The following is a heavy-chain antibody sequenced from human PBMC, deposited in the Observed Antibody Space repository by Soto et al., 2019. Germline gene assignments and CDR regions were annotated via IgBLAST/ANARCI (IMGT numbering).Heavy chain of an antibody. J-gene: IGHJ4*02. D-gene: IGHD1-1*01. CDR1: GYGFTTYG. CDR2: ISAHNGNT. Sequence: QIHLVQSGAEVKKPGASVKVSCKGSGYGFTTYGITWVRQAPGQGLEWMAWISAHNGNTNYAQKLQGRVTVTRATSTRTAYMELRSLRADDTAVYCCARGRYGDYWGQGALVTVSS. CDR3: ARGRYGDY. V-gene: IGHV1-18*01.